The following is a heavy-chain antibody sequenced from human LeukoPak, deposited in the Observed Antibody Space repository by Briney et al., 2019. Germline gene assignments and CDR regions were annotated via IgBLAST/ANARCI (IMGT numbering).Heavy chain of an antibody. Sequence: GGSLRLSCSASGFTFTNYAVHWVRQAPGKGLEFVSGISSNGGSTYYADSLKGRFTISRDNSKNTLYLQMTTLRPEDTAVYYCARLDLAVAGFYGMDVWGQGTTVTVSS. V-gene: IGHV3-64D*09. CDR3: ARLDLAVAGFYGMDV. CDR2: ISSNGGST. J-gene: IGHJ6*02. CDR1: GFTFTNYA. D-gene: IGHD6-19*01.